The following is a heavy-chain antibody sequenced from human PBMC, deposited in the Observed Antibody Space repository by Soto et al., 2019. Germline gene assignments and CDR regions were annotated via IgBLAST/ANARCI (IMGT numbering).Heavy chain of an antibody. V-gene: IGHV3-15*07. Sequence: EVQLVESGGGLVKPGGSLRLSCAASGFTFSNAWMNWVRQAPGKGLEWVGRIKSKTDGGTTDYAAPVKGRFTISRDDSKSTLYLQMNSLKTEDTAVYYGMGAQLLWGDYWGQGTLVTVSS. D-gene: IGHD2-2*01. CDR2: IKSKTDGGTT. CDR3: MGAQLLWGDY. CDR1: GFTFSNAW. J-gene: IGHJ4*02.